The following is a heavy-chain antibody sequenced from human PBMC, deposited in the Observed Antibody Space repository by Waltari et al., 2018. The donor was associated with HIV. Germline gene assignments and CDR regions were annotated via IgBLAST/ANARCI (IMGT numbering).Heavy chain of an antibody. J-gene: IGHJ5*02. CDR3: ARQLRAVAGGRGFDP. CDR2: IYPGDSDT. CDR1: GYSFTSYW. Sequence: EVQLVQSGAEVKKPGESLKISCQGSGYSFTSYWIGWVRQMPGKGLEWMGIIYPGDSDTRYSPSFQGQVTISADKSISTAYLQWSSLKASDTAMYYCARQLRAVAGGRGFDPWGQGTLVTVSS. V-gene: IGHV5-51*01. D-gene: IGHD6-19*01.